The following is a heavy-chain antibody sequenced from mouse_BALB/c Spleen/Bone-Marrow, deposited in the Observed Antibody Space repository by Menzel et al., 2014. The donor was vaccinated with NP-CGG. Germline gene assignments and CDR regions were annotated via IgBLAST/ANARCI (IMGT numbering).Heavy chain of an antibody. D-gene: IGHD4-1*01. V-gene: IGHV1-54*01. CDR3: ARELGRRAMDY. CDR2: IYPGSGGA. J-gene: IGHJ4*01. Sequence: VQLQQSGAELVRPGTSVQVSCKASGYAFTNYWIEWIKQRPGQGLEWIGVIYPGSGGANYNEKFKGKATLTADKSSSTAYIQFSSLTSDDSAVYFCARELGRRAMDYWGQGTSVTVSS. CDR1: GYAFTNYW.